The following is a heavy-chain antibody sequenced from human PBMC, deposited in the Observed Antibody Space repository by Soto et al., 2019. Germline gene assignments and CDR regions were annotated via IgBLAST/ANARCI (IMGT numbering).Heavy chain of an antibody. J-gene: IGHJ4*02. CDR3: TRGPRPSSAGTGAY. CDR1: GFAFDSYW. Sequence: EVQLVESGGGLVQPGGSLRLSCAASGFAFDSYWMHWVRQVPGEGPVWVSRIDYDGTTTTYADSVKGRFTISRDNAKNTLYLQMNSLRAEYTAVYYCTRGPRPSSAGTGAYWGQGTLVTVSS. CDR2: IDYDGTTT. D-gene: IGHD6-13*01. V-gene: IGHV3-74*01.